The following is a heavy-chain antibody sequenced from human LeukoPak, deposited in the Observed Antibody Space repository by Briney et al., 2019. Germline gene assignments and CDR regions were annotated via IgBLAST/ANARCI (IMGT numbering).Heavy chain of an antibody. V-gene: IGHV3-33*06. CDR1: GFTFSSYG. CDR2: IWYGGSNK. CDR3: AKSHDSSGYYYDYFDY. Sequence: GGSLRLSCAASGFTFSSYGMHWVRQAPGKGLEWVAVIWYGGSNKYYADSVKGRFTISRDNSKNTLYLQMNSLRAEDTAVYYCAKSHDSSGYYYDYFDYWGQGTLVTVSS. D-gene: IGHD3-22*01. J-gene: IGHJ4*02.